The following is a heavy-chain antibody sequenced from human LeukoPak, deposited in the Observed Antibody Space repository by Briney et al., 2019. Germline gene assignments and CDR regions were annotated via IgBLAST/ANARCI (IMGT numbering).Heavy chain of an antibody. J-gene: IGHJ4*02. CDR2: MNPDSGNT. Sequence: GASVKVSCKASGYTFTSYDINWVRQAPGQGLEWTGWMNPDSGNTGYAQKFQGRVTMTRDISISTAYMELSSLTSEDTAVYYCARERDSWDLLNWGGQGTLVTVSS. V-gene: IGHV1-8*02. CDR3: ARERDSWDLLNW. CDR1: GYTFTSYD. D-gene: IGHD1-26*01.